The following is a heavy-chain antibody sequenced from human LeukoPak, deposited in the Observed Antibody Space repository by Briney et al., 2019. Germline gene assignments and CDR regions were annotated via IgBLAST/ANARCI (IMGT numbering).Heavy chain of an antibody. CDR3: AKEVVMGETNYYYYGMDV. CDR2: ISGNGGRA. Sequence: GGSLRLSCAASGFNFRGYAMSWVRQAPGKGLEWVSAISGNGGRAHYADSVRGRFTISRDNSQNTLQLQMNSLRAGDTAVYYCAKEVVMGETNYYYYGMDVWGQGTTVSVSS. D-gene: IGHD2-21*01. CDR1: GFNFRGYA. J-gene: IGHJ6*02. V-gene: IGHV3-23*01.